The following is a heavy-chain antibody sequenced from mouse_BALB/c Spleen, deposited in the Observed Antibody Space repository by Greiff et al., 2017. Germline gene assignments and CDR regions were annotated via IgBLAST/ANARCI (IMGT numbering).Heavy chain of an antibody. Sequence: QVQLKESGAELAKPGASVKMSCKASGYTFTSYWMHWVKQRPGQGLEWIGYINPSTGYTEYNQKFKDKATLTADKSSSTAYMQLSSLTSEDSAVYYCAILAVDVWGAGTTVTVSS. V-gene: IGHV1-7*01. CDR3: AILAVDV. J-gene: IGHJ1*01. D-gene: IGHD6-1*01. CDR2: INPSTGYT. CDR1: GYTFTSYW.